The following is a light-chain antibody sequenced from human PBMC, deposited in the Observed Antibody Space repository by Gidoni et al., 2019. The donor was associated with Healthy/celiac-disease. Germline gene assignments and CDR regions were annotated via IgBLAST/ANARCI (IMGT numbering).Light chain of an antibody. CDR1: QSVSSY. J-gene: IGKJ5*01. Sequence: EIVLTQSPATLSLSPGERATLSCRASQSVSSYLALYQQKPGQAPRLLIYDASNRATGIPARFSGSGSGTDFTLTISSLEPEDFAVYYCQQRSNWPPITFXXXTRLEIK. CDR3: QQRSNWPPIT. CDR2: DAS. V-gene: IGKV3-11*01.